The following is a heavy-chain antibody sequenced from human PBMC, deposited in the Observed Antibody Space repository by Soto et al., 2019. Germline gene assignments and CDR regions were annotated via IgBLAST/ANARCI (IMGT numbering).Heavy chain of an antibody. CDR1: GYTFTSYG. CDR3: AREGYCERSGYYSPNGMDV. J-gene: IGHJ6*02. Sequence: QVQLVQSGAEVKKPGASVKVSCKASGYTFTSYGLSWVRQAPGQGLEWMGWISGYNGNTNYARKLEGRGTRTRDTSRGTAYMELRSLRCDETAVYDCAREGYCERSGYYSPNGMDVWGQGTTVTVSS. CDR2: ISGYNGNT. D-gene: IGHD3-22*01. V-gene: IGHV1-18*01.